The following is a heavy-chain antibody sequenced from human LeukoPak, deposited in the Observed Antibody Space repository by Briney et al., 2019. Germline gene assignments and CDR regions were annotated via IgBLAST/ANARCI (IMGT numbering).Heavy chain of an antibody. CDR3: AKDIVSYYGSGIDY. J-gene: IGHJ4*02. Sequence: GGSLRLSCAASGFTFSSYAMSWVRQAPGKGLEWVSGISWNSGSIGYADSVKGRFTISRDNAKNSLYLQMNSLRAEDTALYYCAKDIVSYYGSGIDYWGQGTLVTVSS. D-gene: IGHD3-10*01. V-gene: IGHV3-9*01. CDR1: GFTFSSYA. CDR2: ISWNSGSI.